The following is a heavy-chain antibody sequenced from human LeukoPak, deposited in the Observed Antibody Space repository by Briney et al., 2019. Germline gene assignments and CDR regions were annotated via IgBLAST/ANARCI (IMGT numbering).Heavy chain of an antibody. CDR1: GYTFTSYG. D-gene: IGHD3-22*01. CDR3: ATHYYDSSHSPKEVAVDI. CDR2: ISAYNGNT. Sequence: GASVKVSCKASGYTFTSYGISWVRQAPGQGLEWMGWISAYNGNTNYAQKLQGRVTMTTDTSTSTAYMELRSLRSDDTAVYYCATHYYDSSHSPKEVAVDIWGQGTMVTVSS. J-gene: IGHJ3*02. V-gene: IGHV1-18*01.